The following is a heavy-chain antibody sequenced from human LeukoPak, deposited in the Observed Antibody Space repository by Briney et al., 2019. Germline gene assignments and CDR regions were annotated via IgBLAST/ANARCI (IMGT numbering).Heavy chain of an antibody. CDR1: GFTFSDHY. Sequence: KPGGSLRLSCTASGFTFSDHYMSWIRQAPGKGLEWFSHISSSGNTIYYADSVKGRFTISRDNAKNSLYLQMNSLRAEDTAVYYCARDRYYDSSGYSLYWGQGTLVTVSS. CDR2: ISSSGNTI. CDR3: ARDRYYDSSGYSLY. D-gene: IGHD3-22*01. V-gene: IGHV3-11*04. J-gene: IGHJ4*02.